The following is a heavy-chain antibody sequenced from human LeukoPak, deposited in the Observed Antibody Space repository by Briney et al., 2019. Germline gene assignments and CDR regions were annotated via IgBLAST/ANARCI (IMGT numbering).Heavy chain of an antibody. CDR1: GGTFSSYA. Sequence: GASVKVSCKASGGTFSSYAISWVRQAPGQGLEWMGGIIPIFGTANYAQKFQGRVTITADKSTSTAYMELSSLRSEDTAVYYCARDLSSAGWFDPWGQGTLVTVSS. D-gene: IGHD6-25*01. J-gene: IGHJ5*02. CDR3: ARDLSSAGWFDP. V-gene: IGHV1-69*06. CDR2: IIPIFGTA.